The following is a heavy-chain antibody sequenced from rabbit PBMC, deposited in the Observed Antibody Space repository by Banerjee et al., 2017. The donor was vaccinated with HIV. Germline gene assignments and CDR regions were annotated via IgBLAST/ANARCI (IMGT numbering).Heavy chain of an antibody. CDR3: ARDGLYGTTGYDL. J-gene: IGHJ4*01. CDR2: IYGGSSGHT. V-gene: IGHV1S45*01. Sequence: QEQLEESGGDLVKPGASLTLTCTASGFTLSSYWMGWVRQAPGKGLEWIACIYGGSSGHTYYASWAKGRFTISKTSSTTVTLQMTSLTAADTATYFCARDGLYGTTGYDLWGQGTLVTVS. CDR1: GFTLSSYW. D-gene: IGHD1-1*01.